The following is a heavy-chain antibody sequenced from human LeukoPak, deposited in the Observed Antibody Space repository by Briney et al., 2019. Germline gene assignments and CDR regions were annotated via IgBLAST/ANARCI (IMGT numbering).Heavy chain of an antibody. CDR1: GGSIGYYS. Sequence: SETLSLTCTVSGGSIGYYSWSWIRQPAGKGLEWIGRIFASGSTNYNPSLRSRVTMSVDTSKNQFSLKLSSVTAADTAVYYCARQAMGGPEANWFDPWGQGTLVTVSS. J-gene: IGHJ5*02. D-gene: IGHD5-24*01. CDR2: IFASGST. CDR3: ARQAMGGPEANWFDP. V-gene: IGHV4-4*07.